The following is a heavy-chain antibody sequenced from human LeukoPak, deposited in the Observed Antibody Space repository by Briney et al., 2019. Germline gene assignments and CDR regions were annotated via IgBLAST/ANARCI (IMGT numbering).Heavy chain of an antibody. CDR1: GFTFSTYW. V-gene: IGHV3-7*01. CDR2: IKQDGSEK. J-gene: IGHJ3*02. Sequence: PGGSLRLSCAASGFTFSTYWMSWVRRAPGKGLEGGANIKQDGSEKYYVDSGKGRFTMSRENAKNSLYLKMNSLRAEDTAVYYCARDVPAYGGNPDAFDIWGQGTMVTVSS. D-gene: IGHD4-23*01. CDR3: ARDVPAYGGNPDAFDI.